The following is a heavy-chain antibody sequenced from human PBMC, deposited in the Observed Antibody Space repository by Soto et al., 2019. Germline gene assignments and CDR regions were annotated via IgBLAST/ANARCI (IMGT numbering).Heavy chain of an antibody. Sequence: QVQLQEAGPGLVKPSGTLSLTCAVSSASISSSDWWSWVRQAPGKGLEWIGAVYHTGSINYNPSLTSRVTISVDKSKNQFSLRLSSVTAADTAVYYCARDRGYEPSRDMDVWGKGTTVTVSS. CDR2: VYHTGSI. V-gene: IGHV4-4*02. D-gene: IGHD3-10*01. J-gene: IGHJ6*03. CDR1: SASISSSDW. CDR3: ARDRGYEPSRDMDV.